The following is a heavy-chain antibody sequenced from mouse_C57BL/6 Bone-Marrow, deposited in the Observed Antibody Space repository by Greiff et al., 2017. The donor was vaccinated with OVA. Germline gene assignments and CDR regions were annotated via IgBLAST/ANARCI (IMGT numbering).Heavy chain of an antibody. V-gene: IGHV3-6*01. CDR3: ARGGGYSFFAY. J-gene: IGHJ3*01. D-gene: IGHD2-3*01. CDR2: IRYDGSN. Sequence: EVKLVESGPGLVKPSPSLSLTCSVTGYSITSGYYWYWIRQFPGDQLEWRGYIRYDGSNNYNPSLKNRISITRDTSKNQFFLKLKSVTTEDTATYYCARGGGYSFFAYWGQGTPVTVSA. CDR1: GYSITSGYY.